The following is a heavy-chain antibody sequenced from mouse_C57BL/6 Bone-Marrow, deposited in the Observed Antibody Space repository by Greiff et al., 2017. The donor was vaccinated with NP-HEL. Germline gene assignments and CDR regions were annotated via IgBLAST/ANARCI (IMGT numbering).Heavy chain of an antibody. V-gene: IGHV5-6*01. J-gene: IGHJ2*01. CDR1: GFTFSSYG. Sequence: EVQLVESGGDLVKPGGSLKLSCAASGFTFSSYGMSWVRQTPDKRLEWVATISSGGSYTYYPDSVKGRFTISRDNAKNTLYLQMSSLKSEDTAMYYCALLFSPYFDYWGQGTTLTVSS. CDR3: ALLFSPYFDY. CDR2: ISSGGSYT. D-gene: IGHD1-1*01.